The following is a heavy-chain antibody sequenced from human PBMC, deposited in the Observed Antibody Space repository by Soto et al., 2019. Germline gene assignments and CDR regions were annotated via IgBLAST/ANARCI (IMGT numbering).Heavy chain of an antibody. J-gene: IGHJ6*02. CDR1: GGTFNNHL. V-gene: IGHV1-69*01. CDR3: ARALQLDYLHGLDV. Sequence: QVQLLQSGPEVRKPGSSVRISCKASGGTFNNHLVTWVRQAPGQGLEWMGGFIPMYGSVHYAQKFQGRVLFTADESTGTAYMELSSLRSDDTATFFCARALQLDYLHGLDVWGQGTTVTVSS. D-gene: IGHD2-21*01. CDR2: FIPMYGSV.